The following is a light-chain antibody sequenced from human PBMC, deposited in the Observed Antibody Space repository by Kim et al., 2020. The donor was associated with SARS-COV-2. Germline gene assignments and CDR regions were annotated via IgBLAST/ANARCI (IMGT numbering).Light chain of an antibody. Sequence: AIQLTQSPSSLSASVGDRVTITCRASQGISSALAWYQQKPGKPPKLLIFDASSLERGVPSRFSGSGSGTDFTLTISSLQPEDFATYYCQQFNNFPYTFGQGTKLEI. CDR3: QQFNNFPYT. V-gene: IGKV1D-13*01. CDR2: DAS. CDR1: QGISSA. J-gene: IGKJ2*01.